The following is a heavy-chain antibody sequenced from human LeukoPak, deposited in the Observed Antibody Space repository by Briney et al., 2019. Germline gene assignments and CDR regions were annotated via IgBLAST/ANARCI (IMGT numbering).Heavy chain of an antibody. Sequence: GGSLRLSCAASGFTFSSYSMNWVRQAPGKGLEWVAVISYDGSNKYYADSVKGRFTISRDNSKNTLYLQTNSLRAEDTAVYYCAKTFSDSSGYDPDYWGQGTLVTVSS. CDR1: GFTFSSYS. V-gene: IGHV3-30*18. J-gene: IGHJ4*02. D-gene: IGHD3-22*01. CDR3: AKTFSDSSGYDPDY. CDR2: ISYDGSNK.